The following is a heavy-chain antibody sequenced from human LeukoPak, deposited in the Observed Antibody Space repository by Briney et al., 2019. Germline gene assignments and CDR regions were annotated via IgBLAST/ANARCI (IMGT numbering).Heavy chain of an antibody. D-gene: IGHD2-15*01. Sequence: GRSLRLSCAASEFSFRSYGMNWVRQAPGKGLEWVALISYDGTNDYYVDSVRGRFTVSRGNSKNTLSLQMNSLRGEDTALYYCATDGYCSGGNCYAGHFHYWGQGTLVTVSS. V-gene: IGHV3-30*03. CDR1: EFSFRSYG. CDR2: ISYDGTND. CDR3: ATDGYCSGGNCYAGHFHY. J-gene: IGHJ4*02.